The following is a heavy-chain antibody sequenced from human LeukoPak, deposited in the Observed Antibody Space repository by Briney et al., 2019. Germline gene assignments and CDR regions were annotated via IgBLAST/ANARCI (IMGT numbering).Heavy chain of an antibody. Sequence: PGGSLRLSCAASGFAFSTHWIHWVRQAPGKGLVWVSRIDSDGLSTIYADSVKGRFTISRDNAKNTLYLQMNSLRAEDTAVYYCARGGGDHAFDIWGQGTMVTVSS. J-gene: IGHJ3*02. D-gene: IGHD2-21*02. V-gene: IGHV3-74*01. CDR3: ARGGGDHAFDI. CDR2: IDSDGLST. CDR1: GFAFSTHW.